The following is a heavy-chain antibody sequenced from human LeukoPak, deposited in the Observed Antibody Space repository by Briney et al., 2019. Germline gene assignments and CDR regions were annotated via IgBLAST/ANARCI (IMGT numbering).Heavy chain of an antibody. CDR2: IIPIFGTA. CDR3: ARTQDIVVVPAVEFYYYYYMDV. Sequence: SVKVSCKASGGTFSSYAISWVRQAPGQGLEWMGGIIPIFGTANYAQKFQGRVTITTDESTSTAYMELSRLRSEDTAVYYCARTQDIVVVPAVEFYYYYYMDVWGKGTTVTVSS. J-gene: IGHJ6*03. D-gene: IGHD2-2*01. CDR1: GGTFSSYA. V-gene: IGHV1-69*05.